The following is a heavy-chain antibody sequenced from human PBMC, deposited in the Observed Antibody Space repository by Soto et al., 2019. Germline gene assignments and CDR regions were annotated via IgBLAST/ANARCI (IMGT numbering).Heavy chain of an antibody. D-gene: IGHD3-22*01. J-gene: IGHJ6*02. CDR3: ARGGYYYSSGARNYYFYGMNV. CDR2: ISPYDGYT. V-gene: IGHV1-18*01. Sequence: QVQLVQSGAEVKKPGASVKVSCKASGYTFASYGINWVRQAPGQGLEWLGWISPYDGYTHYAQILQGRVSMTTDTSTKTADMELRSLRSDDTAMYYCARGGYYYSSGARNYYFYGMNVWGQGTTVTVSS. CDR1: GYTFASYG.